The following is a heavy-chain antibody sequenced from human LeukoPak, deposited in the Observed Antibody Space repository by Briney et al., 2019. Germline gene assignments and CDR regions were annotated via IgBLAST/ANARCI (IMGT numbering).Heavy chain of an antibody. V-gene: IGHV1-2*02. CDR2: INPNSGGT. CDR1: GYTFTCYY. D-gene: IGHD3-22*01. Sequence: GASVKVSCKASGYTFTCYYMHWVRRAPGQGLEWMGWINPNSGGTNSAQKFQGRVTMTRDTSISTAHMELGRLRSDDTAVYYCARGGYYDSSAYRVLDYWGQGTLVTVSS. CDR3: ARGGYYDSSAYRVLDY. J-gene: IGHJ4*02.